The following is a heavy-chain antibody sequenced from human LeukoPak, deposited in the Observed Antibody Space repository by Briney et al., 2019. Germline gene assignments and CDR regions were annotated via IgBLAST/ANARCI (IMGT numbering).Heavy chain of an antibody. CDR1: GFTFSSYG. CDR2: MRYDGSNK. CDR3: AKWYSSSWLFDY. Sequence: GGSLRLSCAASGFTFSSYGMHWVRQAPGKGLEGVAFMRYDGSNKYYADSVKGRFTISRDNSKNTLYLQMNSLRAEDTAVYYCAKWYSSSWLFDYWGQGTLVTVSS. V-gene: IGHV3-30*02. J-gene: IGHJ4*02. D-gene: IGHD6-13*01.